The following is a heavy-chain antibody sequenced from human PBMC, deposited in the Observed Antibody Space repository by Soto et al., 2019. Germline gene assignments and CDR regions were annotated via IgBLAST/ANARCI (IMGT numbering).Heavy chain of an antibody. CDR3: ARDLGDGSVSIWFGELFYYYYGMDV. D-gene: IGHD3-10*01. CDR1: GYTFTSYY. Sequence: ASVKVSCKASGYTFTSYYMHWVRQAPGQGLEWMGIINPSGGSTSYAQKFQGRVTMTRDTSTSTVYMELSSLRSEDTAVYYCARDLGDGSVSIWFGELFYYYYGMDVWGQGTTVTVSS. V-gene: IGHV1-46*01. CDR2: INPSGGST. J-gene: IGHJ6*02.